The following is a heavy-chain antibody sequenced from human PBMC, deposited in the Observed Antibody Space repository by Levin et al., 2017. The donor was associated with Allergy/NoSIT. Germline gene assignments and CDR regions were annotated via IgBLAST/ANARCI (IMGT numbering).Heavy chain of an antibody. D-gene: IGHD4-17*01. V-gene: IGHV4-34*01. CDR1: GGSFGGYY. CDR3: AVFSLRYGAFDI. CDR2: VNHRGST. Sequence: SETLSLTCAVYGGSFGGYYWSWLRQSPGKSLEWIGEVNHRGSTTYNPSLKSRATISVDTSTNQFSVKLNSVTAADTAVYFCAVFSLRYGAFDIWGQGTMVTVSS. J-gene: IGHJ3*02.